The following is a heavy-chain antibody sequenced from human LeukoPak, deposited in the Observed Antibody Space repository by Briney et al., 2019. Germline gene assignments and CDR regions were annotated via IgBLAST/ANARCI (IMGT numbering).Heavy chain of an antibody. Sequence: ASVKVSCKASGYTFTGYYMHWVRQAPGQGLEWMGWINPNSGGTNYAQKFQGRVTMTRDTSISTAYMELSRLRSDDTAVYYCERDLCSSTSCYTGGAADYWGQGTLVTVSS. V-gene: IGHV1-2*02. CDR1: GYTFTGYY. CDR2: INPNSGGT. CDR3: ERDLCSSTSCYTGGAADY. J-gene: IGHJ4*02. D-gene: IGHD2-2*02.